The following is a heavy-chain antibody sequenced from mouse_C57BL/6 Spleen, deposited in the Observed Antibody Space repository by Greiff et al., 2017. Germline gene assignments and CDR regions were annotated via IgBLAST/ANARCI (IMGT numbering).Heavy chain of an antibody. Sequence: EVKLVESGEGLVKPGGSLKLSCAASGFTFSSYAMSWVRQTPEKRLEWVAYISSGGDYIYYADTVKGRFTISRDNARNTLYLQMSSLKSEDTAMYYCTRDYDGYCDYAMDDWGQGTSVTVSS. V-gene: IGHV5-9-1*02. CDR3: TRDYDGYCDYAMDD. D-gene: IGHD2-3*01. CDR1: GFTFSSYA. CDR2: ISSGGDYI. J-gene: IGHJ4*01.